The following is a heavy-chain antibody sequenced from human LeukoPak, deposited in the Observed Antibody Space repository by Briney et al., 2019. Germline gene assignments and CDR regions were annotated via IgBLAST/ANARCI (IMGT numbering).Heavy chain of an antibody. D-gene: IGHD2-2*01. Sequence: SETLSLTCAVYGGSFSGYYWSWIRQPPGKGLEWIGEINHSGSTNYNPSLKSRVTISVDTSKNQSSLKLSSVTAADTAVYYCARGSIVVVPAAHYFDYWGQGTLVTVSS. CDR2: INHSGST. V-gene: IGHV4-34*01. CDR3: ARGSIVVVPAAHYFDY. J-gene: IGHJ4*02. CDR1: GGSFSGYY.